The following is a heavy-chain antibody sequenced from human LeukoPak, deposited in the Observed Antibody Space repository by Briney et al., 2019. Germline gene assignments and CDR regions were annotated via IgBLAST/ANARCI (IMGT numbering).Heavy chain of an antibody. J-gene: IGHJ5*02. V-gene: IGHV3-53*01. CDR3: VSTLGT. Sequence: GGSLSLSCAASGFSISSNYMSWVRQAPGKGLEWVSILYSGGKTDYADPVKGRFTISRDNSKNTLYLEMNSLRADDTAVYYCVSTLGTWGQGTLVTVSS. CDR2: LYSGGKT. D-gene: IGHD3-3*02. CDR1: GFSISSNY.